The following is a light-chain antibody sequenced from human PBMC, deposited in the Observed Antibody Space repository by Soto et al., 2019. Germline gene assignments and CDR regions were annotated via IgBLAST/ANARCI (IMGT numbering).Light chain of an antibody. CDR2: DAS. J-gene: IGKJ3*01. CDR1: QDISNY. Sequence: DIQMTQSPSSLSASVGDRVTITCQASQDISNYLNWYQQKPGKAPKLLIYDASNLETGVPSRFSGSGSGTDFTFTISRLQPEDIATYYCQQYDNLPPFTVGPGTKVDIK. V-gene: IGKV1-33*01. CDR3: QQYDNLPPFT.